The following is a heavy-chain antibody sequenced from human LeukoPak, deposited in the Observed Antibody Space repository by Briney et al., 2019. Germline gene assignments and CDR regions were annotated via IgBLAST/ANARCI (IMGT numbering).Heavy chain of an antibody. CDR3: ARDPGEWLFVY. CDR2: ISSSSSTI. V-gene: IGHV3-48*01. J-gene: IGHJ4*02. Sequence: GGSLRLSCAASGFTFSSYSMNWVRQAPGKGLEWVSYISSSSSTIYYADSVKGRFTISRDNAKNSLYLQMNSLRAEDTAVYYCARDPGEWLFVYWGQGTLVTVSS. D-gene: IGHD3-3*01. CDR1: GFTFSSYS.